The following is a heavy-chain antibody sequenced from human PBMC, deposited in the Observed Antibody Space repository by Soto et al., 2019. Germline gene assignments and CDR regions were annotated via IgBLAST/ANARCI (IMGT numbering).Heavy chain of an antibody. CDR1: GGSISSGDYY. V-gene: IGHV4-30-4*01. CDR3: ARGYCTNGVCWVNWFDP. CDR2: IYYSGST. D-gene: IGHD2-8*01. J-gene: IGHJ5*02. Sequence: SETLSLTCTVSGGSISSGDYYWSWIRQPPGKGLEWIGYIYYSGSTYYNPSLKSRVTISVDTSKNQFSLKLSSVTAADTAVYYCARGYCTNGVCWVNWFDPWGQGTLVTVSS.